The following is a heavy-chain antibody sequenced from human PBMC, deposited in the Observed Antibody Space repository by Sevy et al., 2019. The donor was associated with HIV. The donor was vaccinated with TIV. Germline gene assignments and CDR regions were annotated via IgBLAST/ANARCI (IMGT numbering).Heavy chain of an antibody. CDR2: ISGSGDTT. J-gene: IGHJ3*02. CDR3: ATEGYRLPGADALDI. Sequence: GGSLRLSCAASGFTFSYYAMTWVRQAPGKGLEWVSAISGSGDTTYYAESVKGRFTISRDNSRGTLYLQINSLRAADTAIYFCATEGYRLPGADALDIWGQGTMVTVSS. CDR1: GFTFSYYA. D-gene: IGHD3-16*01. V-gene: IGHV3-23*01.